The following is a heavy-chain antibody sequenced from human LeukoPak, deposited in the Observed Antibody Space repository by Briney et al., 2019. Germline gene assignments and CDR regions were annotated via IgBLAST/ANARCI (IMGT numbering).Heavy chain of an antibody. CDR2: ISGSGGST. CDR3: AKMIGSGSYRERVYFDY. V-gene: IGHV3-23*01. J-gene: IGHJ4*02. D-gene: IGHD1-26*01. Sequence: GGSLRLSCAASGFTFSSYAMSWVRQAPGKGLEWVSAISGSGGSTYYADSVKGRFTISRDNSKNTLYLQMNSLRAEDTAVYYCAKMIGSGSYRERVYFDYWGQGTLVTVSS. CDR1: GFTFSSYA.